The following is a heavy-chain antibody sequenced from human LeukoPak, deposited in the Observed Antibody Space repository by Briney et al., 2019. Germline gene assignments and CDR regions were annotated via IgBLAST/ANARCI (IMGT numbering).Heavy chain of an antibody. J-gene: IGHJ6*03. D-gene: IGHD5-12*01. Sequence: GGSLRLSCAASGFTFSSYSMNWVRQAPGKGLEWVSSISSSSSYIYYADSVKGRFTISRDNAKNSLYLQMNSLRAEDTAVYYLSKGFRDSGYDGRAVYFYMDGLGKGTTVTVSS. CDR1: GFTFSSYS. CDR3: SKGFRDSGYDGRAVYFYMDG. V-gene: IGHV3-21*01. CDR2: ISSSSSYI.